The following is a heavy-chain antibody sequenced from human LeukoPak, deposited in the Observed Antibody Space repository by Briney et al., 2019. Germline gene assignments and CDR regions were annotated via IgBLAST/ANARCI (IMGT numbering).Heavy chain of an antibody. V-gene: IGHV1-2*02. D-gene: IGHD6-13*01. CDR3: ARFFEAAAGFSYYFDY. CDR2: INPNSGGT. CDR1: GYTFTGYY. J-gene: IGHJ4*02. Sequence: ASVKVSCKASGYTFTGYYMHWVRQAPGQGLEWMGWINPNSGGTNYAQKFQGRVTMTRDTSISTAYMELSRLRSDDTAVYYCARFFEAAAGFSYYFDYWGQETLVTVSS.